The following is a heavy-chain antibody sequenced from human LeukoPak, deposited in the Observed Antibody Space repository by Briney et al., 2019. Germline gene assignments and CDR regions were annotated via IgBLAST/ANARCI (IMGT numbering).Heavy chain of an antibody. CDR3: ARVPYCSSTSCYVGVGYYYYGMDV. D-gene: IGHD2-2*01. CDR1: GGTFSSYA. V-gene: IGHV1-18*01. Sequence: ASVKVSCKASGGTFSSYAISWVRQAPGQGLEWMGWISAYNGNTNYAQKLQGRVTMTTDTSTSTAYMELRSLRSDDTAVYYCARVPYCSSTSCYVGVGYYYYGMDVWGQGTTVTVSS. CDR2: ISAYNGNT. J-gene: IGHJ6*02.